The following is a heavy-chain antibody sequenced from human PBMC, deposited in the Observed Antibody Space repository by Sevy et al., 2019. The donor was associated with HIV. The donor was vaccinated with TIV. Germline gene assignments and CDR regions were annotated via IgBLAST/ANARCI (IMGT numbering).Heavy chain of an antibody. Sequence: SETLSLTCTVSGGSISSGDYYWSWIRQPPGKGLEWIGYIYYSGSTYYNPSLKSRVTISVDTSKNQFSLKLSSVTAADTAVYYCARAHEIVLVPAAISNWFDPWGQGTLVTVSS. V-gene: IGHV4-30-4*01. D-gene: IGHD2-2*01. CDR1: GGSISSGDYY. CDR3: ARAHEIVLVPAAISNWFDP. J-gene: IGHJ5*02. CDR2: IYYSGST.